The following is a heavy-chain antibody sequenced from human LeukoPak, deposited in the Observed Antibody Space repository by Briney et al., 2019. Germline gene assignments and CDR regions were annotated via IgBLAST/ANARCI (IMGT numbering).Heavy chain of an antibody. CDR1: GFIFSSYE. J-gene: IGHJ6*03. CDR3: ARGPGQINYYYMDV. CDR2: ISTSDSTI. Sequence: GGSLRLSCAASGFIFSSYEMHWVRQAPGKGLEWVSYISTSDSTIYYADSVKGRFTISRDNAKNSLYLQMNSLRAEDTAVYYCARGPGQINYYYMDVWGKGTTVTVSS. V-gene: IGHV3-48*03.